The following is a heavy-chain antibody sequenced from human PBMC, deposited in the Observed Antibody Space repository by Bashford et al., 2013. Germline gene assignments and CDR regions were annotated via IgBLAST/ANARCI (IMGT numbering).Heavy chain of an antibody. CDR2: IIPIFGYS. CDR3: ARADSSSSTPILTYFDY. Sequence: SVKGLLQGLLGGTFSSYAISWVRQAPGQGLEWMGGIIPIFGYSKLRTEVPRAESRLPADKSTSTAYMELSSLRSEDTAVYYCARADSSSSTPILTYFDYWGQGNPGVTVSS. D-gene: IGHD6-13*01. J-gene: IGHJ4*02. V-gene: IGHV1-69*06. CDR1: GGTFSSYA.